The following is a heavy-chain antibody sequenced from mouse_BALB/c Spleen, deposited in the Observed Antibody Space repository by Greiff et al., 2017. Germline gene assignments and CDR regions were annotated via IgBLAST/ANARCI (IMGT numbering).Heavy chain of an antibody. D-gene: IGHD1-1*01. Sequence: EVKLVESGGGLVKPGGSLKLSCAASGFTFSSYAMSWVRQTPAKRLEWVAYISSCGSTSYPDSVKGRFTSYRDNAKNTLYLQMSSLKSDDTAMYYCARKDDLTLRGGAYDAMDYWGQGTSVTVSS. CDR2: ISSCGST. V-gene: IGHV5-6-5*01. CDR1: GFTFSSYA. CDR3: ARKDDLTLRGGAYDAMDY. J-gene: IGHJ4*01.